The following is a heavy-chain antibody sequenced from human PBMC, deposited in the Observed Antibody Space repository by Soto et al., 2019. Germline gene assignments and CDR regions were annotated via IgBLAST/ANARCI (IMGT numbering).Heavy chain of an antibody. CDR3: ARGPRITIFGVVIRDWFDP. D-gene: IGHD3-3*01. Sequence: SETLSLTCAVYGGSFSGYYWSWIRQPPGKGLKWIGEINHSGSTNYNPSLKSRVTISVDTSKNQFSLKLSSVTAADTAVYYCARGPRITIFGVVIRDWFDPWGQGTLVTVSS. V-gene: IGHV4-34*01. CDR1: GGSFSGYY. J-gene: IGHJ5*02. CDR2: INHSGST.